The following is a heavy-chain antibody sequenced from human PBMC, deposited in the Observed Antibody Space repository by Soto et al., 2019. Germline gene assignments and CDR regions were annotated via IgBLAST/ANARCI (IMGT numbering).Heavy chain of an antibody. V-gene: IGHV2-5*02. D-gene: IGHD2-2*01. J-gene: IGHJ3*01. Sequence: QITLKESGPTLVKPTQTLTLTCIFSGFSFSADGVGVGWIRQPPGKALEWLALIYWDDDTRYSPTLKSRLTITKDTSKNQVVLTMTNMDPVDTATYYCAHAYGGTSWPNDAFDVWGQGPVVTVSS. CDR3: AHAYGGTSWPNDAFDV. CDR2: IYWDDDT. CDR1: GFSFSADGVG.